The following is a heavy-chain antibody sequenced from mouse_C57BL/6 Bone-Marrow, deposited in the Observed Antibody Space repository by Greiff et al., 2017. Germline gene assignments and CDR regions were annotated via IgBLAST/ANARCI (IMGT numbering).Heavy chain of an antibody. J-gene: IGHJ4*01. D-gene: IGHD1-1*02. CDR1: GYTFTSSW. CDR3: GGYYADY. V-gene: IGHV1-74*01. Sequence: QVQLQQPGAELVKPGPSVRLSSKASGYTFTSSWMPWVKQRPGQGLEGIGMFLPSDGDTTYNQKFKGKATLTVDKSSSTAYMQLSSLTSEDSAVYDCGGYYADYWGQGTSVTVSS. CDR2: FLPSDGDT.